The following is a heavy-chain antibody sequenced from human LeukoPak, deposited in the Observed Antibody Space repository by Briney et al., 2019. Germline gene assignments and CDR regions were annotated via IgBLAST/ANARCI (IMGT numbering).Heavy chain of an antibody. D-gene: IGHD3-16*02. J-gene: IGHJ4*02. CDR1: GGSFSGYY. CDR2: INHSGST. Sequence: SETLSLTCAVYGGSFSGYYWSWIRQPPGKGLEWIGEINHSGSTNYNPSLKSRVTISVDTSKNQFSLKLSSVTAADTAVYYCARGLRGVSLYHSFDYWGQGTLVTVSS. CDR3: ARGLRGVSLYHSFDY. V-gene: IGHV4-34*01.